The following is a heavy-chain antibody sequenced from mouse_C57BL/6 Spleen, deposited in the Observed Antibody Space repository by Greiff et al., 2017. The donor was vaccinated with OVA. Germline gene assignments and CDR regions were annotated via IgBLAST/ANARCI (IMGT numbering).Heavy chain of an antibody. V-gene: IGHV1-42*01. CDR3: ARRSNHGDY. Sequence: VQLQQSGPELVKPGASVKISCKASGYSFTGYYMNWVKQSPEKSLEWIGEINPSTGGTTYNQKFKAKATLTVDKSSSTAYMQLKSLTSEDSAVYYCARRSNHGDYWGQGTTLTVSS. D-gene: IGHD2-5*01. J-gene: IGHJ2*01. CDR1: GYSFTGYY. CDR2: INPSTGGT.